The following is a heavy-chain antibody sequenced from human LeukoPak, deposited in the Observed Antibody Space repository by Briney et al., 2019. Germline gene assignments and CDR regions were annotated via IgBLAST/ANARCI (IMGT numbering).Heavy chain of an antibody. CDR1: GYTFTTYW. D-gene: IGHD1-14*01. CDR2: IYPDDSDI. Sequence: GESLNISCKGSGYTFTTYWIGWVRQMPGKGLEWMALIYPDDSDIRYSPSFQGQVTIPADKSMNTAYLQWSSLQASDTAMYYCVRRNRYDFEYWGQGSLVTVSS. J-gene: IGHJ4*02. V-gene: IGHV5-51*01. CDR3: VRRNRYDFEY.